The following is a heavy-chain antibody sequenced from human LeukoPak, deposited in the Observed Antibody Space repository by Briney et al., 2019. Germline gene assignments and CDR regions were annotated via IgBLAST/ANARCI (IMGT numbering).Heavy chain of an antibody. Sequence: GGSLRLSCAASGFTFSTYAMSWVRQAPGKGREWVSAIRGSGDSTYYANSVKGRFTISRDNSKNTLYLQMNSLRAEDTAIYYCAKATPIAAAGYFDFWGQGTLVTVSS. V-gene: IGHV3-23*01. CDR1: GFTFSTYA. D-gene: IGHD6-13*01. CDR2: IRGSGDST. J-gene: IGHJ4*02. CDR3: AKATPIAAAGYFDF.